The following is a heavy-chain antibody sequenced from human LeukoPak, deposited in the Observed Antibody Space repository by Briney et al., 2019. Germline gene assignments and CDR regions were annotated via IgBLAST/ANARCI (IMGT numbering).Heavy chain of an antibody. CDR2: IIPIFGTA. J-gene: IGHJ4*02. Sequence: SVKVSCKASGGTFSSYAISWVRQAPGQGLEWMGGIIPIFGTANYAQKFQGRVTITAAESTSTAYMELSSLRSEDTAVYYCARERAYCGGDCFYDYWGQGTLVTVSS. CDR3: ARERAYCGGDCFYDY. V-gene: IGHV1-69*13. D-gene: IGHD2-21*02. CDR1: GGTFSSYA.